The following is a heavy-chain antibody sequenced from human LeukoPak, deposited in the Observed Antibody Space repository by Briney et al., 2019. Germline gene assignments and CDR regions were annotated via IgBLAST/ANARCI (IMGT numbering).Heavy chain of an antibody. Sequence: PGESLKISCKGSGYSFTSYWIGWVRQMPGKGLEWMGIIYPGDSDTRYSPSFQGQVTISADKSISTAYLQWSSLKASDTAMYYCARDWAYCSSTSCYPYYGMDVWSQGTTVTVSS. V-gene: IGHV5-51*01. CDR3: ARDWAYCSSTSCYPYYGMDV. CDR2: IYPGDSDT. D-gene: IGHD2-2*01. J-gene: IGHJ6*02. CDR1: GYSFTSYW.